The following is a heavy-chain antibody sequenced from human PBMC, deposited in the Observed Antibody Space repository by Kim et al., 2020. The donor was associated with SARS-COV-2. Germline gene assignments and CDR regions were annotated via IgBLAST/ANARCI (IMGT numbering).Heavy chain of an antibody. Sequence: GGSLRLSCAASGLTFSGPLVHWVRQASGKGLEWVGSIRSKGDNYATDYPASVKGRFTISRDDSENTAYLQMNNLTTADTALYYFTTRPLTNRGVLNQAWG. CDR1: GLTFSGPL. V-gene: IGHV3-73*01. CDR3: TTRPLTNRGVLNQA. D-gene: IGHD3-10*01. CDR2: IRSKGDNYAT. J-gene: IGHJ5*01.